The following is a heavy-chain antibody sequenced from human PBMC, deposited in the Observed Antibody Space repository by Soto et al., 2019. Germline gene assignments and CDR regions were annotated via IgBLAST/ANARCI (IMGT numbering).Heavy chain of an antibody. CDR2: IYYSGST. V-gene: IGHV4-61*01. CDR3: ARDKKYYYDSSGYHSDYYFDY. J-gene: IGHJ4*02. D-gene: IGHD3-22*01. Sequence: SETLSLTCTVSGGSVSSGSYYWSWIRQPPGKGLEWIGYIYYSGSTNYNPSLKSRVTISVDTSKNQFSLKLSSVTAADTAVYYCARDKKYYYDSSGYHSDYYFDYCGPGPLVT. CDR1: GGSVSSGSYY.